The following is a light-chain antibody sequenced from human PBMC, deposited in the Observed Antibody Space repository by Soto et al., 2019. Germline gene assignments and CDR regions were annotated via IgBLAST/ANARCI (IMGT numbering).Light chain of an antibody. CDR2: GAS. V-gene: IGKV3-15*01. CDR3: QQYNNWPPST. J-gene: IGKJ2*02. Sequence: EIVMTQSPATLSVSPGERATLSCRASQSVSSNLAWYQQKPGQAPRLLIYGASTRATGIPARFSGSVSGTEFTLTISSLQSEDFEVYYCQQYNNWPPSTFGQGTKLEIK. CDR1: QSVSSN.